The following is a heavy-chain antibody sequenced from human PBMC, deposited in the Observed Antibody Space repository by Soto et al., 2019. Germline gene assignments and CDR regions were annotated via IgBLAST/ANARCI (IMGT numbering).Heavy chain of an antibody. Sequence: QVQLQQWGAGLLKPSETLSLTCAVYGGSFSGYYWSWIRQPPGKGLEWIGEINHSGSTNYNPSLKSRVPISVATSKNQFSLKLSSVTAADTAVHYCARGEFRSSWYYFDYWGQGTLVTVSS. CDR1: GGSFSGYY. CDR2: INHSGST. V-gene: IGHV4-34*01. D-gene: IGHD6-13*01. J-gene: IGHJ4*02. CDR3: ARGEFRSSWYYFDY.